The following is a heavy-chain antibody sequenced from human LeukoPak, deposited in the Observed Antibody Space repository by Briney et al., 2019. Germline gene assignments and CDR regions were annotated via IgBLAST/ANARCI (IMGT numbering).Heavy chain of an antibody. CDR3: ARSTDSSGYYDLWDY. CDR1: GYSFTSYW. CDR2: IYPGDPDT. J-gene: IGHJ4*02. V-gene: IGHV5-51*01. Sequence: GESLKISCKGSGYSFTSYWIGWVRQMPGKGLEWMGIIYPGDPDTRYSPSFQGQVTISADNSISTAYLQWSSLKASDTAMYYCARSTDSSGYYDLWDYWGQGTLVTVSS. D-gene: IGHD3-22*01.